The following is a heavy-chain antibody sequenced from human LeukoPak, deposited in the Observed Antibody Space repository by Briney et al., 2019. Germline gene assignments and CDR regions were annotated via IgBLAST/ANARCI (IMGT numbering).Heavy chain of an antibody. Sequence: SETLSLTCAVYGGSFSGYYWSWIRQPPGKGLEWIGEINRSGSTNYNPSLKSRVTISVDTSKNQFSLKLSSVTAADTAVYYCARGKAYDFWSGSGNRYYMDVWGKGTTVTVSS. D-gene: IGHD3-3*01. CDR2: INRSGST. V-gene: IGHV4-34*01. J-gene: IGHJ6*03. CDR3: ARGKAYDFWSGSGNRYYMDV. CDR1: GGSFSGYY.